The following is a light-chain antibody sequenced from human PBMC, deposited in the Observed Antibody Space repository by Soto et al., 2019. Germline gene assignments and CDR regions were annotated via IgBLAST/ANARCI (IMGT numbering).Light chain of an antibody. Sequence: DMVLAQPPGPLSLSKGERATLSCWSSLSFSSSYLAWYQQKPGLAPMLLIYDASIMATGIPDRFSGSGSGTDFTLTISRLEPEDFAVYYCQQYGSSPRTFGGGTKVDIK. CDR3: QQYGSSPRT. J-gene: IGKJ4*01. V-gene: IGKV3D-20*01. CDR2: DAS. CDR1: LSFSSSY.